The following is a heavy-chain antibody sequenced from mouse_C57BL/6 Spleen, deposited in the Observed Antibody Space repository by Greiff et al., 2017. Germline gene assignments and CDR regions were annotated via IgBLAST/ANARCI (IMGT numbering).Heavy chain of an antibody. J-gene: IGHJ1*03. CDR1: GYTFTDYN. Sequence: QLQQSGPELVKPGASVKIPCKASGYTFTDYNMDWVKQSHGKSLEWIGDINPNNGGTIYNQKFKGKATLTVDKSSSTAYMELRSLTSEDTAVYYCARENQGYFDVWGTGTTVTVSS. CDR2: INPNNGGT. CDR3: ARENQGYFDV. V-gene: IGHV1-18*01.